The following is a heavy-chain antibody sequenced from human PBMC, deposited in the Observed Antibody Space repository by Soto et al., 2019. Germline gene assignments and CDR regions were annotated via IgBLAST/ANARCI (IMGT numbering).Heavy chain of an antibody. Sequence: QITLKESGPTLVKPTQTLTLTCTFSGFSFSINGVAVGWIRQPPGQALEWLALIYWDDDQRYNPSLKNRLTITKDTSRNQVVLTMTNMDPVDTATYYCAHKRDVSRGFKSWGQGTLLTVSS. J-gene: IGHJ5*01. CDR3: AHKRDVSRGFKS. V-gene: IGHV2-5*02. CDR1: GFSFSINGVA. CDR2: IYWDDDQ.